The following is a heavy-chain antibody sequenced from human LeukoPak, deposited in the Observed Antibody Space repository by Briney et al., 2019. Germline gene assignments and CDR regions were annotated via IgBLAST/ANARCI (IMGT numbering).Heavy chain of an antibody. CDR3: GTLLSNGPFDY. Sequence: AASVKVSCKASGYTFTSYYMHWVRQAPGQGLEWMGIINPSGGSTSYAQKFQGRVTMTRDTSISTAYIELSRLTSDDTAVYYCGTLLSNGPFDYWGQGTLVTVSS. CDR1: GYTFTSYY. CDR2: INPSGGST. J-gene: IGHJ4*02. V-gene: IGHV1-46*01.